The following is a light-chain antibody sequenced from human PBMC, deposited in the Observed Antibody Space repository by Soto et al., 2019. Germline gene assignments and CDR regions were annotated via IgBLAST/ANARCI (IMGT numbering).Light chain of an antibody. CDR2: KAS. J-gene: IGKJ1*01. V-gene: IGKV1-5*03. CDR3: QQYERYST. CDR1: QDISNY. Sequence: DIQMTQSPSSLSASVGDRVTITCQASQDISNYLNWYQQKPGIAPKLLIHKASTLESGVPSRFSGSGFGTEFTLTISGLQPEDSATYYCQQYERYSTFGQGTKVDIK.